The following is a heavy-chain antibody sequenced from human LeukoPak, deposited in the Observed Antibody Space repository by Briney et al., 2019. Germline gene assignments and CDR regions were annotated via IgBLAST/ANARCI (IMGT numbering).Heavy chain of an antibody. J-gene: IGHJ4*02. CDR3: AHSFLPIYDILTGYYNDYFDY. Sequence: SGPTLVKPTQTLTLTCTFSGFSLSTSGVSVGWIRQPPGKALEWLALISWDDDKRYSPSLKSRLTITKDTSKNQVVLTMTNMDPVDTATYYCAHSFLPIYDILTGYYNDYFDYWGQGTLVTVSS. D-gene: IGHD3-9*01. CDR1: GFSLSTSGVS. CDR2: ISWDDDK. V-gene: IGHV2-5*02.